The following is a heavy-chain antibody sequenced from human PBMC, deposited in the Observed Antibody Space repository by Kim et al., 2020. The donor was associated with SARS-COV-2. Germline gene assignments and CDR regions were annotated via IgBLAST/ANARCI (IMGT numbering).Heavy chain of an antibody. CDR3: ARDTSGWALDY. J-gene: IGHJ4*02. Sequence: STNYSPSQKSRVSISVDASKNQFSLKLNSVTTADTAVYYCARDTSGWALDYGGQGPLVTVSS. V-gene: IGHV4-59*01. CDR2: ST. D-gene: IGHD6-19*01.